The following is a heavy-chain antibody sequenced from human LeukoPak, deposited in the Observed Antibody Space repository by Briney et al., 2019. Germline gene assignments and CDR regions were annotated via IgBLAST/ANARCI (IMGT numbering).Heavy chain of an antibody. Sequence: KPGGSLRLSCAASGFTFSNGWMTWVRQAPGKGLEWVGRIERKADGGTSDYAAAVKSRFTISRDDSKNMVYLQMSGLKSEDTGVYFCTMEATMYGVVTDYWGQGTLVTVSS. CDR1: GFTFSNGW. D-gene: IGHD3-3*01. J-gene: IGHJ4*02. CDR2: IERKADGGTS. CDR3: TMEATMYGVVTDY. V-gene: IGHV3-15*04.